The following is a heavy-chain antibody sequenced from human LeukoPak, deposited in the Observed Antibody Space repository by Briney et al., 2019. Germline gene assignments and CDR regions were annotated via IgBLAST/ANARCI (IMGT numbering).Heavy chain of an antibody. V-gene: IGHV4-38-2*01. CDR1: GYSISSGYY. Sequence: PSETLSLTCAVSGYSISSGYYWGWFRQPPGKGLEWIGCIFHSGNTYYNPSLKSRVSISVDTSKNRFSLKLTSVTAADSAAYYCARQGGSSSPYYYYYMDVWGKGTTVTVSS. D-gene: IGHD6-13*01. J-gene: IGHJ6*03. CDR2: IFHSGNT. CDR3: ARQGGSSSPYYYYYMDV.